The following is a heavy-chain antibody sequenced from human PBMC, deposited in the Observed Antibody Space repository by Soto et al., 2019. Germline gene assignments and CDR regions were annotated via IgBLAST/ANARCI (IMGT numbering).Heavy chain of an antibody. CDR1: GYTFTSYA. D-gene: IGHD2-15*01. CDR3: ARGYCSGGSCYPHSYYYGMDV. J-gene: IGHJ6*02. Sequence: ASVKVSCKASGYTFTSYAMHWVRQAPGQRLEWMGWINAGNGNTKYSQKFQGRVTITRDTSASTAYMELSSLRSEDTAVYYCARGYCSGGSCYPHSYYYGMDVWAKGPRSPSP. V-gene: IGHV1-3*01. CDR2: INAGNGNT.